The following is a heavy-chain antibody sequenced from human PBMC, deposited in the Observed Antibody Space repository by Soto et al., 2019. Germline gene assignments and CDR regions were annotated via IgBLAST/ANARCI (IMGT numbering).Heavy chain of an antibody. Sequence: PGESLKISCKGSGYSFTSYWISWVRQMPGKGLEWMGRIDPSDSYTNYSPSLQGHVTISADKSISTAYLQWSSLKASDTAMYYCVRRAPVVVGPYGMDVWGQGTTVTVSS. J-gene: IGHJ6*02. CDR1: GYSFTSYW. D-gene: IGHD2-2*01. V-gene: IGHV5-10-1*01. CDR3: VRRAPVVVGPYGMDV. CDR2: IDPSDSYT.